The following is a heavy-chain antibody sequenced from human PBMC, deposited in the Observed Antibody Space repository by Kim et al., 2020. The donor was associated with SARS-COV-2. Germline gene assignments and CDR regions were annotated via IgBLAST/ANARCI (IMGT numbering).Heavy chain of an antibody. Sequence: GGSLRLSCAASGFTFSSYAMHWVRQAPGKGLEWVAVISYGGSNKYYADSVKGRFTISRDNSKNTLYLQMNSLRAEDTAVYYCARALSMIEVDFDYWGQGTLVTVSS. D-gene: IGHD3-22*01. J-gene: IGHJ4*02. V-gene: IGHV3-30*04. CDR3: ARALSMIEVDFDY. CDR1: GFTFSSYA. CDR2: ISYGGSNK.